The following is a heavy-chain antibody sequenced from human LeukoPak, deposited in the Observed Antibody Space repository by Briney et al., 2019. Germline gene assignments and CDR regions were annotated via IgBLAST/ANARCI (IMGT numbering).Heavy chain of an antibody. D-gene: IGHD3-9*01. CDR1: GYTFTSYG. CDR2: ISAYNGNT. J-gene: IGHJ5*02. Sequence: GASEKVSCKASGYTFTSYGISWVRQAPGQGLEWMGWISAYNGNTNYAQKLQGRVTMTTDTSTSTAYMELRSLRSDDTAVYYCARADILTGYYPVDPWGQGTLVTVSS. CDR3: ARADILTGYYPVDP. V-gene: IGHV1-18*01.